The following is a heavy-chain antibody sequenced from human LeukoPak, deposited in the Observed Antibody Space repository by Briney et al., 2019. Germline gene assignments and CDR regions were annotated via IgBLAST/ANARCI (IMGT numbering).Heavy chain of an antibody. CDR1: GFTVSDNY. J-gene: IGHJ4*02. CDR3: ARDSSRRDGYNLDY. CDR2: IYSGGST. Sequence: GGSLRLSCAASGFTVSDNYMSWVRQAPGKGLEWVSVIYSGGSTYYADSVKGRFTISRDTSKNTLYLQMNSLRAEDTAVYYCARDSSRRDGYNLDYWGQGTLVTVSS. V-gene: IGHV3-66*01. D-gene: IGHD5-24*01.